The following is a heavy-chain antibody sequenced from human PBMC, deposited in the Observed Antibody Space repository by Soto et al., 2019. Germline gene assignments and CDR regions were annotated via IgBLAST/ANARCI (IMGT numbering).Heavy chain of an antibody. Sequence: EVQLLESGGGLVQPGGSLRLSCAASGFTFSSYAMSWVRQAPGKGLEWVSAISGSGGSTYYADSVKGRFTISRDNSKNTLYLQMNSLRAEDTAVYYYAKDFVSRRFLESDAFDIWGQGTMVTVSS. CDR2: ISGSGGST. D-gene: IGHD3-3*01. J-gene: IGHJ3*02. V-gene: IGHV3-23*01. CDR1: GFTFSSYA. CDR3: AKDFVSRRFLESDAFDI.